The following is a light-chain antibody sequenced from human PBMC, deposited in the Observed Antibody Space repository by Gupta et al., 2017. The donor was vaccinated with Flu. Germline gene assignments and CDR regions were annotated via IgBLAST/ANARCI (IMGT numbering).Light chain of an antibody. V-gene: IGKV1-27*01. CDR1: QGMSNY. CDR2: AAS. CDR3: QKYNSAPRT. J-gene: IGKJ1*01. Sequence: GDRVTITCRASQGMSNYLAWYQQKPGKVPKLLIYAASTLQSGVPSRFSGSGSGTDFTLTISSLQPEDVATYYCQKYNSAPRTFGQGTKVEIK.